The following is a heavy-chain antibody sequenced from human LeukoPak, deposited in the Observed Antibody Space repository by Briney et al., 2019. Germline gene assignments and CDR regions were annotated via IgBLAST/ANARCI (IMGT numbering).Heavy chain of an antibody. D-gene: IGHD2-21*02. CDR3: ARGVCGGDCYGAQEY. CDR2: INPNSGGT. V-gene: IGHV1-2*02. CDR1: GYTFTGYY. Sequence: ASVKVSCKASGYTFTGYYMHWVRQAPGQGLEWMGWINPNSGGTNYAQKFQGRVSMTRDTSISTAYMELSRLRSDDTAVYYCARGVCGGDCYGAQEYWGQGTLVTVSS. J-gene: IGHJ4*02.